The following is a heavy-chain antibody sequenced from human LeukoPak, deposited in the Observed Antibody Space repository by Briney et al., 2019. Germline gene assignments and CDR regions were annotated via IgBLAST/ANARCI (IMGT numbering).Heavy chain of an antibody. CDR3: AKQLGYCSDGSCYFPY. CDR1: GFTFSSSA. D-gene: IGHD2-15*01. Sequence: QPGGSLRLSCAASGFTFSSSAMSWVRQAPGKGLEWVSAISNNGGYTYYADSVQGRFTISRDNSKSTLCLQMNSLRAEDTAVYYCAKQLGYCSDGSCYFPYWGQGTLLTVSS. CDR2: ISNNGGYT. J-gene: IGHJ4*02. V-gene: IGHV3-23*01.